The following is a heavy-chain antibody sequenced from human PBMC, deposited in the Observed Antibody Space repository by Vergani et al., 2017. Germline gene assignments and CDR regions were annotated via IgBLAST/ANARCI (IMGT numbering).Heavy chain of an antibody. CDR2: ISYDGSNK. Sequence: QVQLVESGGGVVQPGRSLRLSCAASGFTFSSYAMHWVRQAPGKGLEWVAVISYDGSNKYYADSVKGRFTISRDNSKNTLYLQMNSLRAEDTAVYYCARDNGDDYGDYVPYFDYWGQGTLVTVSS. CDR1: GFTFSSYA. D-gene: IGHD4-17*01. J-gene: IGHJ4*02. V-gene: IGHV3-30-3*01. CDR3: ARDNGDDYGDYVPYFDY.